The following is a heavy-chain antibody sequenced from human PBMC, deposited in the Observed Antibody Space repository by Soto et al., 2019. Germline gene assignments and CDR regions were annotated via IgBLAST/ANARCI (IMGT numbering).Heavy chain of an antibody. CDR1: GDSIRSRNYY. CDR2: IYYTGST. Sequence: QVQLQESGPGLVKPSQTLSLTCTVSGDSIRSRNYYWGWIRQPPGKGLEWIGYIYYTGSTYYNPSLKSRVTISLDTSKNQFSLKLTSVTAADTAVYYCAAYYDSSGYPKYWGQGTLITVSS. D-gene: IGHD3-22*01. J-gene: IGHJ4*02. CDR3: AAYYDSSGYPKY. V-gene: IGHV4-30-4*01.